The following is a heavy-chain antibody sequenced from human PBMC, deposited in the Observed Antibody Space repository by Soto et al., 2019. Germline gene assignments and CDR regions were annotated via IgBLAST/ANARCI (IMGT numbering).Heavy chain of an antibody. CDR3: ARASTTVTTLDY. Sequence: PSETLSLTCTVSGGSISSSSYYWSWIRQPPGKGLEWIGSIYHSGSTYYNPSLKSRVTISVDTSKNQFSLKLSSVTAADTAVYYCARASTTVTTLDYWGQGTLVTVS. CDR1: GGSISSSSYY. V-gene: IGHV4-39*07. D-gene: IGHD4-17*01. CDR2: IYHSGST. J-gene: IGHJ4*02.